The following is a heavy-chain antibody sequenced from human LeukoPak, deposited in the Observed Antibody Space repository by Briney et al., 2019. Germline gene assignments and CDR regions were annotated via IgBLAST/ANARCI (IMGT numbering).Heavy chain of an antibody. V-gene: IGHV4-59*08. CDR1: GGSISSYY. CDR2: IYYSXST. J-gene: IGHJ4*02. CDR3: ARYDFWSGYGAAFDY. Sequence: SETLSLTCTVSGGSISSYYWSXXRQPPGKGXXXXXYIYYSXSTNYNPSLKSRVTISVDTSKNQFSLKLSSVTAADTAVYYCARYDFWSGYGAAFDYWGQGTLVTVSS. D-gene: IGHD3-3*01.